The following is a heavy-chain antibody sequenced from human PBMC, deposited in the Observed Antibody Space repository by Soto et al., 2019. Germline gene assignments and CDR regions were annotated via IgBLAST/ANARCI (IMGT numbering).Heavy chain of an antibody. CDR3: AMGDYYGSGTYRLSPHFDY. CDR2: IYSGGST. D-gene: IGHD3-10*01. V-gene: IGHV3-66*01. J-gene: IGHJ4*02. Sequence: GGSLRLSCAASGFTVSSNYMSWVRQAPGKGLEWVSVIYSGGSTYYADSVKGRFTISRDNSKNTLYLQMNSLRAEDTAVYYCAMGDYYGSGTYRLSPHFDYWGQGTLVTVSS. CDR1: GFTVSSNY.